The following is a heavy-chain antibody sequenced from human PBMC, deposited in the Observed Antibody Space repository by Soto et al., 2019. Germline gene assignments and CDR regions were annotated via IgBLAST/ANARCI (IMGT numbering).Heavy chain of an antibody. J-gene: IGHJ6*02. CDR2: IKQDGSEK. D-gene: IGHD3-9*01. CDR3: ARDWEHFYDILTGYYTPMDV. V-gene: IGHV3-7*03. CDR1: GFTFSSYW. Sequence: GGSLRLSCAASGFTFSSYWMSWVRQAPGKGLEWVANIKQDGSEKYYVDSVKGRFTISRDNAKNSLYLQMNSLRAEDTAVYYCARDWEHFYDILTGYYTPMDVWGQGTTVTVSS.